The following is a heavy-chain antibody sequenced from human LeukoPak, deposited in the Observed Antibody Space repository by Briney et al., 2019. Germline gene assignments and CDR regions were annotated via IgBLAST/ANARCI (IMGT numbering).Heavy chain of an antibody. CDR1: GYTFTGYY. J-gene: IGHJ4*02. V-gene: IGHV1-2*02. CDR3: ARDQENWNFDY. D-gene: IGHD1-1*01. Sequence: GASVKVSCKASGYTFTGYYMHWARQAPGQGLEWMGWINPNSGGTNYAQKFQARVTMTRDTSISTAYMELSRLRSDDTAVYYCARDQENWNFDYWGQGTLVTVSS. CDR2: INPNSGGT.